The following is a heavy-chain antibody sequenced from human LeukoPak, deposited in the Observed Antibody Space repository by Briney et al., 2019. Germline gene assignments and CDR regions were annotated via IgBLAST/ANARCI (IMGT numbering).Heavy chain of an antibody. D-gene: IGHD3-3*01. V-gene: IGHV4-59*01. Sequence: SETLSLTCTVSGGSISSYYWSWIRQPPGKGLERIGYIYYSGSTNYNPSLKSRVTISVDTSKNQFSLKLSSVTAADTAVYYCARSYYDFWSGYYTEGNYGMDVWGQGTTVTVSS. CDR1: GGSISSYY. CDR3: ARSYYDFWSGYYTEGNYGMDV. CDR2: IYYSGST. J-gene: IGHJ6*02.